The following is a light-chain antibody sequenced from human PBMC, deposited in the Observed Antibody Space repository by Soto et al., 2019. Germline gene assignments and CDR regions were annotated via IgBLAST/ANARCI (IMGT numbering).Light chain of an antibody. V-gene: IGKV3-15*01. CDR3: QQYNNWPLS. J-gene: IGKJ4*01. Sequence: EVVMTQSPDTLSVSPGDGATLSCRASQNVHSDLAWYQQKPGQAPRLVIYDTSTRATDIPVRFTGCGSGTEFTLAISSLKSEDFAVYYCQQYNNWPLSFGGGTKVEIK. CDR2: DTS. CDR1: QNVHSD.